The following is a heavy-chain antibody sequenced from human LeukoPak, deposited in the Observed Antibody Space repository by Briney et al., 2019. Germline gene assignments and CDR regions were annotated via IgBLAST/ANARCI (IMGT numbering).Heavy chain of an antibody. J-gene: IGHJ4*02. CDR3: ARDPPHLGGYDVLDY. CDR2: ISAYNGNT. CDR1: GYTFTSYG. Sequence: ASVKVSFKASGYTFTSYGISWVRQAPGQGLEWMGWISAYNGNTNYAQKLQGRVTMSTDTSTRTAYIELRSLRSDDTAVYYCARDPPHLGGYDVLDYWGQGTLVTVSS. D-gene: IGHD5-12*01. V-gene: IGHV1-18*01.